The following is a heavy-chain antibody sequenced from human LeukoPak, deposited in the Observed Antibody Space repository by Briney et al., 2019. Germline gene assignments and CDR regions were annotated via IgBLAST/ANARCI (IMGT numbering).Heavy chain of an antibody. CDR3: ARTSHSGYMVRGVLYYGMDV. V-gene: IGHV4-39*01. CDR2: IHYSGSP. Sequence: PSESLSLTRSISGGSISGDGYHWGWIRRPPGKGLEWIESIHYSGSPCYKTSLKSRVTIDVDTSKNQFSLKLSSVTAADTAVYYCARTSHSGYMVRGVLYYGMDVWGQGTTVTVSS. CDR1: GGSISGDGYH. D-gene: IGHD3-10*01. J-gene: IGHJ6*02.